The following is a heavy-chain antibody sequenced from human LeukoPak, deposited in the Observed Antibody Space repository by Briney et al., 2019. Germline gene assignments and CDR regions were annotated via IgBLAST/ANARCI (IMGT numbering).Heavy chain of an antibody. Sequence: GGSLRLSCTASGSTFSSYWMHWVRQVPGKGLVWVSRIKSDGSSTTYADSVKGRFTISRDNAKNTLYLQMSSLRAEDTAVYYCARSTYSGSSYDYWGQGTLVTVSS. V-gene: IGHV3-74*01. CDR1: GSTFSSYW. J-gene: IGHJ4*02. CDR2: IKSDGSST. CDR3: ARSTYSGSSYDY. D-gene: IGHD1-26*01.